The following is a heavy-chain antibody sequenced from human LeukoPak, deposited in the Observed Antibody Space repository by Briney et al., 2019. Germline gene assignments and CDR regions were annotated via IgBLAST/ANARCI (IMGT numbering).Heavy chain of an antibody. V-gene: IGHV1-46*01. CDR1: GYTFTSYY. Sequence: ASVKVSCKASGYTFTSYYMHWVRQAPGQGLEWMGIINPRGGSTSYAQKFQGRVTMTRDTSTSTVYMELSSLRSEDTAVYYCARWYYDSSGYYLGWFDPWGQGTLVTVSS. CDR2: INPRGGST. J-gene: IGHJ5*02. CDR3: ARWYYDSSGYYLGWFDP. D-gene: IGHD3-22*01.